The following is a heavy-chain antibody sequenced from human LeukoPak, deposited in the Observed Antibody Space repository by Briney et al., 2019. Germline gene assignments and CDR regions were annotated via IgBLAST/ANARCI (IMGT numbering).Heavy chain of an antibody. CDR1: GYTFTSYD. Sequence: ASVKVSCKASGYTFTSYDINWVRQAPGQGPEWMGWMNPNSGNTGYAQKFQGRVTITRNTSISTAYMELSSLRSEDTAVYYCVREMATTDAFDIWGQGTMVTVSS. J-gene: IGHJ3*02. V-gene: IGHV1-8*03. D-gene: IGHD5-24*01. CDR3: VREMATTDAFDI. CDR2: MNPNSGNT.